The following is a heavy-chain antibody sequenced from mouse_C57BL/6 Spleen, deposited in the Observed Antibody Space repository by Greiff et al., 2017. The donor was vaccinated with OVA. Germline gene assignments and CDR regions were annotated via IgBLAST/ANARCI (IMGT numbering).Heavy chain of an antibody. J-gene: IGHJ1*03. CDR3: ARSYYDYDGDFDV. D-gene: IGHD2-4*01. V-gene: IGHV1-59*01. CDR1: GYTFTSYW. CDR2: IDPSDSYT. Sequence: VQLQQPGAELVRPGTSVKLSCKASGYTFTSYWMHWVKQRPGQGLEWIGVIDPSDSYTNYNQKFKGKATLTVDTSSSTAYMQLSSLTSEDSAVYYCARSYYDYDGDFDVWGTGTTVTVSS.